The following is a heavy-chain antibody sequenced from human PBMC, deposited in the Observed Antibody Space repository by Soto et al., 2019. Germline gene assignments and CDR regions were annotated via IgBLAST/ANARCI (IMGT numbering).Heavy chain of an antibody. CDR2: INPNSGGT. CDR3: ARDRVAARQNYYYYYGMDV. V-gene: IGHV1-2*02. J-gene: IGHJ6*02. CDR1: GYTFTGYY. D-gene: IGHD6-6*01. Sequence: ASVKVSCKASGYTFTGYYMHWVRQAPGQGLEWMGWINPNSGGTNYAQKFQGRVTMTRDTSISTAYMKLSRLRSDDTAVYYCARDRVAARQNYYYYYGMDVWGQGTTVTVSS.